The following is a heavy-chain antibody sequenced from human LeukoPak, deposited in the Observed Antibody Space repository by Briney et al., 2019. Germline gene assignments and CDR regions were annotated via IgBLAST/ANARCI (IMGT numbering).Heavy chain of an antibody. CDR1: GGSISSSSYY. D-gene: IGHD6-13*01. V-gene: IGHV4-39*01. Sequence: SETLSLTCTVSGGSISSSSYYWGWIRQPPGKGLEWIGSIYYSGSTYYNPSLKSRVTISVDTSKNQFSLRLSSVTAADAAVYYCARGYFSSWYCNWFDPWGQGTLVAVSS. CDR3: ARGYFSSWYCNWFDP. J-gene: IGHJ5*02. CDR2: IYYSGST.